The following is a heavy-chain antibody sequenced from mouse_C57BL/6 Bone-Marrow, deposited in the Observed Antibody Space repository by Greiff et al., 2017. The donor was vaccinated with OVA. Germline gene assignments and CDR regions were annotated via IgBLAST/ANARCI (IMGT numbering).Heavy chain of an antibody. Sequence: EVKLVESGGGLVQPKGSLKLSCAASGFSFNTYAMNWVRQAPGKGLEWVARIRSKSNNYATYYADSVKDRFTISRDDSESMLYLQMNNLKTEDTAMYYCVREENYFDYWGQGTTLTVSS. J-gene: IGHJ2*01. CDR2: IRSKSNNYAT. CDR1: GFSFNTYA. CDR3: VREENYFDY. V-gene: IGHV10-1*01.